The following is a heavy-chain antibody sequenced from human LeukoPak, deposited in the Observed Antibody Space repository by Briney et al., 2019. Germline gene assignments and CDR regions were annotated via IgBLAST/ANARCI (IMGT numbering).Heavy chain of an antibody. D-gene: IGHD4-23*01. Sequence: GGSLRLSCAASGFTVTSKYMSWVRQAPGMGLEWVSRIATDGSGTTYADYVKGRFTISRDNAENTLYLQMNSLRAEDTAVYYCARDKYGGNSNAFDIWGQGTLVTVSS. CDR2: IATDGSGT. J-gene: IGHJ3*02. CDR1: GFTVTSKY. V-gene: IGHV3-74*01. CDR3: ARDKYGGNSNAFDI.